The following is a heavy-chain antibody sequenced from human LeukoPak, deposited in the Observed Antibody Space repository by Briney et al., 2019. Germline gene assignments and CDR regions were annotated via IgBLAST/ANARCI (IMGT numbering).Heavy chain of an antibody. CDR3: AKDGSYGPPEYFDY. D-gene: IGHD1-26*01. CDR1: GFTFSSYA. V-gene: IGHV3-23*01. Sequence: GGSLRLSCAASGFTFSSYAMSWVRQAPGKGLEWVSAISGSGGSTYYADSVKGRFTISRDKYKNTLYLQMNSLRAEDTAVYYCAKDGSYGPPEYFDYWGQGTLVTVSS. CDR2: ISGSGGST. J-gene: IGHJ4*02.